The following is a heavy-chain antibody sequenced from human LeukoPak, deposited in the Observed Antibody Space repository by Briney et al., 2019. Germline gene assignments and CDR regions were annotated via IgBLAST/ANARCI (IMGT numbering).Heavy chain of an antibody. CDR1: GGSISPYY. D-gene: IGHD3-10*01. CDR2: IFYRGST. V-gene: IGHV4-59*08. J-gene: IGHJ6*03. CDR3: ARVFRYYYMDV. Sequence: SETLSLTCTVSGGSISPYYWSWMRQPPGTGLEWIGNIFYRGSTNYNASLQSRVSISVDTSKNQFSLSLSSVTAADTAVYYCARVFRYYYMDVWGKGTTVTVSS.